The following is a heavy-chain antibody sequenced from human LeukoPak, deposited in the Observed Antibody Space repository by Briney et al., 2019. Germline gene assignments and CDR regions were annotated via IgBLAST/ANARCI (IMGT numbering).Heavy chain of an antibody. J-gene: IGHJ4*02. CDR2: IKSKTDGETT. CDR3: TTDLGTYYHGSQRLIPIDY. D-gene: IGHD3-10*01. V-gene: IGHV3-15*01. Sequence: GGSLRLSCVDSGFTFTNAWMSWVRQAPGKGLEWVVRIKSKTDGETTSYAEPVRGRFTISRDDSKSAVYLQMNSLKIEDTAVYYCTTDLGTYYHGSQRLIPIDYWGQGTLVTVSS. CDR1: GFTFTNAW.